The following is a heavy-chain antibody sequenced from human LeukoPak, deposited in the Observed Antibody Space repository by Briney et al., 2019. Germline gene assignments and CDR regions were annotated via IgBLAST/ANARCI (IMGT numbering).Heavy chain of an antibody. CDR2: INPSGGST. Sequence: ASVKVSCKACGYTFPSYYMHWVRQVPGQGLEWMGIINPSGGSTSYAQKFQGRVTMTRDTSTSTVYMEVSSLRSEDTAVYYCARAGSITGTTVDAFDIWGQGTMVTVSS. CDR3: ARAGSITGTTVDAFDI. J-gene: IGHJ3*02. CDR1: GYTFPSYY. V-gene: IGHV1-46*01. D-gene: IGHD1-7*01.